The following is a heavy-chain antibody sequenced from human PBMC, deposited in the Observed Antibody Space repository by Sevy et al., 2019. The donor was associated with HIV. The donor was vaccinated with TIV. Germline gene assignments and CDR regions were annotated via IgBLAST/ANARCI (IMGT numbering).Heavy chain of an antibody. D-gene: IGHD2-2*01. Sequence: SETLSLTCAVYGGSFSGYYWSWIRQPPGKGLEWIGEINHSGGTNYNPSLKSLVTISVDTSKNQFSLKLSSVTAADTAVYYCASHCSGTSCSHAFDIWGQGTMVTVSS. J-gene: IGHJ3*02. CDR2: INHSGGT. CDR3: ASHCSGTSCSHAFDI. V-gene: IGHV4-34*01. CDR1: GGSFSGYY.